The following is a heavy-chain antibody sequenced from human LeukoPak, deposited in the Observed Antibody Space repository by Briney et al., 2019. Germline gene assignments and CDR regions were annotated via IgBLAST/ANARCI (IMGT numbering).Heavy chain of an antibody. Sequence: QPGRSLRLSCAASGFTFSSYGMHWVRQAPGKGLEWVAVISYDGSNKYYADSVKGRFTISRDNSKNTLYLQMNSLRAEDTAVYYCAKDLPVSLGDGMDVWGQGTTVTVSS. CDR1: GFTFSSYG. V-gene: IGHV3-30*18. J-gene: IGHJ6*02. CDR2: ISYDGSNK. D-gene: IGHD3-10*01. CDR3: AKDLPVSLGDGMDV.